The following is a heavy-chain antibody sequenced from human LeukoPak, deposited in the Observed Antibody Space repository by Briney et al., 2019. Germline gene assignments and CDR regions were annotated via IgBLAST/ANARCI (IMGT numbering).Heavy chain of an antibody. CDR1: GGSFSGYY. J-gene: IGHJ3*02. V-gene: IGHV4-34*01. D-gene: IGHD1-26*01. Sequence: SETLSLTCAVYGGSFSGYYWSWIRQPPGKGLEWIGEINHSGSTNYNPSLKSRVTISVHTSKNQFSLKLSSVTAADTAVYYCARGRSGSYGIWGQGTMVTVSS. CDR3: ARGRSGSYGI. CDR2: INHSGST.